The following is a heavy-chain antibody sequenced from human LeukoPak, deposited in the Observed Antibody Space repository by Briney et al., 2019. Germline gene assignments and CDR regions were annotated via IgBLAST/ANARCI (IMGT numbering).Heavy chain of an antibody. V-gene: IGHV3-23*01. CDR1: GFTFSSYA. J-gene: IGHJ4*02. CDR3: AKDLKTHIVVVPAAYSAWY. D-gene: IGHD2-2*01. CDR2: ISGSGGST. Sequence: QSGGSLRLSCAASGFTFSSYAMSWVRQAPGKGLEWVSAISGSGGSTYYADSVKGRFTISRDNSKNTLYLQMNSLRAEDTAVYYCAKDLKTHIVVVPAAYSAWYWGQGTLVTVSS.